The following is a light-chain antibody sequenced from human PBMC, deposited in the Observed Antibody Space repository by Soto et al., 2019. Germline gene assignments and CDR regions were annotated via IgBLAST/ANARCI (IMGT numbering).Light chain of an antibody. V-gene: IGKV1-9*01. Sequence: DIQLTQSPSFLSASVGDRVTLTCRASQGISSYLAWYQQKPGKAPNLLIYAASTLQSGVPSRFSGSGSGTEFPLTISSLQPEDFATYYCQQLDTYPFTFGPGTKVDIK. CDR1: QGISSY. CDR3: QQLDTYPFT. J-gene: IGKJ3*01. CDR2: AAS.